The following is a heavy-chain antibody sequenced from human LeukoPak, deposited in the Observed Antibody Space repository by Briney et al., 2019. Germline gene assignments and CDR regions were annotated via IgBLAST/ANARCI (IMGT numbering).Heavy chain of an antibody. CDR1: GGSFSGYY. CDR2: INHSGST. Sequence: SETLSLTCTVYGGSFSGYYWSWIRQPPGKGLEWIGEINHSGSTNYNPSLKSRVTISVDTSKNQFSLKLSSVTAADTAVYYCAVATYGSGSYVGYWGQGTLVTVSS. CDR3: AVATYGSGSYVGY. D-gene: IGHD3-10*01. J-gene: IGHJ4*02. V-gene: IGHV4-34*01.